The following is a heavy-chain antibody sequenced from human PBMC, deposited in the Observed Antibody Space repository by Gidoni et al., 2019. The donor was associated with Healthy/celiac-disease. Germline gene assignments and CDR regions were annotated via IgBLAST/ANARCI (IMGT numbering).Heavy chain of an antibody. D-gene: IGHD2-21*01. CDR2: ISSSSSYI. CDR1: GFTFSRSS. Sequence: EVQLVESGGGLVKPGGSLRLSCAASGFTFSRSSMNWVRQAPGKGLEWVSSISSSSSYIYYADSVKGRFTISRDNAKNSLYLQMNSLRAEDTAVYYCARDMGGYCGGDCYGGFDYWGQGTLVTVSS. CDR3: ARDMGGYCGGDCYGGFDY. V-gene: IGHV3-21*01. J-gene: IGHJ4*02.